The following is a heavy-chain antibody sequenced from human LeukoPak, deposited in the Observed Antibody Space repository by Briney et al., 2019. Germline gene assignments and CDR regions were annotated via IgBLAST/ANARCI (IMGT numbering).Heavy chain of an antibody. CDR1: GGSFSGYY. Sequence: KPSETLSLTCAVYGGSFSGYYWSWIRQPPGKGLEWIGEINHSGSTNYNPSLKSRVTISVDTSKNQFSLKLSSVTAADTAVYYCARGSSGLDPWGQGTLVTVSS. CDR3: ARGSSGLDP. J-gene: IGHJ5*02. CDR2: INHSGST. V-gene: IGHV4-34*01. D-gene: IGHD6-19*01.